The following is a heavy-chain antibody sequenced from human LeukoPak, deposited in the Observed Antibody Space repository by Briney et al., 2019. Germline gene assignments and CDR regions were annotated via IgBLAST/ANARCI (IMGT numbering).Heavy chain of an antibody. V-gene: IGHV1-2*02. J-gene: IGHJ4*02. CDR2: INPNSGGT. CDR3: ARQDMTTVTGLDY. D-gene: IGHD4-17*01. Sequence: ASVKVSCKASGYTFTGYCIHWVRQAPRQGLEWMGWINPNSGGTNYAQKFQGRVTMTRDTSISAAYMELSRLRSDDTAVYYCARQDMTTVTGLDYWDQGTLVTVSS. CDR1: GYTFTGYC.